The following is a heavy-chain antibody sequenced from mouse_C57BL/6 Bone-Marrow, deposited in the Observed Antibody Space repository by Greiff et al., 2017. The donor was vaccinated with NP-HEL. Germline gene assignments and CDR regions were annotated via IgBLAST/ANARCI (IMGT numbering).Heavy chain of an antibody. CDR1: GFTFSSYA. V-gene: IGHV5-4*01. D-gene: IGHD1-1*01. CDR3: ARDDYGSRDY. J-gene: IGHJ2*01. Sequence: EVQGVESGGGLVKPGGSLKLSCAASGFTFSSYAMSWVRQTPEKRLEWVATISDGGSYTYYPDNVKGRFTISRVNAKNNLYLQMSHLKSEDTAMYYCARDDYGSRDYWGQGTTLTVSS. CDR2: ISDGGSYT.